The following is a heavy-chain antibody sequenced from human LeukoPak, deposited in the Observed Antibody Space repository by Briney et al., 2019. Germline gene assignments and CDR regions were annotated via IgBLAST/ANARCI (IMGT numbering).Heavy chain of an antibody. Sequence: SETLSLTCTVSGGSISSYYWSWIRQPAGKGLEWIGRIYTSGSTGYNPSLKSRVTMSVDTSKNQFTLKLSSVTAADTAVYYCARVDLRAAYFDYWGQGTLVTVSS. CDR1: GGSISSYY. D-gene: IGHD2-15*01. J-gene: IGHJ4*02. V-gene: IGHV4-4*07. CDR3: ARVDLRAAYFDY. CDR2: IYTSGST.